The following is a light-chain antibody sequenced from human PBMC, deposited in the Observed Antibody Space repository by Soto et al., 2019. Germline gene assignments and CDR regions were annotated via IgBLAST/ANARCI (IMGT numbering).Light chain of an antibody. J-gene: IGLJ2*01. CDR1: SSDVGGYNL. Sequence: QSALTQPPSASGSPGQSVTISCAGTSSDVGGYNLVSWYQQHPGKAPKLMIYEVIKRPSGVPDRFSGSKSGNTASLTVSGLPAEDEADYYCSSYSGSDNFVVFGGGTNLTVL. V-gene: IGLV2-8*01. CDR3: SSYSGSDNFVV. CDR2: EVI.